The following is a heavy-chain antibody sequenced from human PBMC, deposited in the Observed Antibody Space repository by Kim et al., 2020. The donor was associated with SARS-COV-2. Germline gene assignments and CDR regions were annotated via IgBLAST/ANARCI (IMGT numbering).Heavy chain of an antibody. CDR2: INHSGST. Sequence: SETLSLTCAVYGGSFSGYYWSWIRQPPGKGLEWIGEINHSGSTNYNPSLKSRVTISVDTSKNQFSLKLSSVTAADTAVYYCARGGHIVVVPAALDAFDIWGQGTMVTVSS. V-gene: IGHV4-34*01. J-gene: IGHJ3*02. CDR1: GGSFSGYY. CDR3: ARGGHIVVVPAALDAFDI. D-gene: IGHD2-2*01.